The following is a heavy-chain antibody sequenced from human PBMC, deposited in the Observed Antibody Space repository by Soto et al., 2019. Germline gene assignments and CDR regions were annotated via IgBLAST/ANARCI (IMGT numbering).Heavy chain of an antibody. CDR3: AYAVDV. J-gene: IGHJ6*02. D-gene: IGHD4-17*01. CDR1: GDSVSSSTAA. Sequence: QVQLQQSGPGLVKPSQTLSLTCAISGDSVSSSTAAWNWIRQSPSGGLEWLERTYYRSKWYYDYAPSVKGRISIDPDTSKNQFSLHLNSVTSEDTAVYYCAYAVDVWGQGTTVTVSS. V-gene: IGHV6-1*01. CDR2: TYYRSKWYY.